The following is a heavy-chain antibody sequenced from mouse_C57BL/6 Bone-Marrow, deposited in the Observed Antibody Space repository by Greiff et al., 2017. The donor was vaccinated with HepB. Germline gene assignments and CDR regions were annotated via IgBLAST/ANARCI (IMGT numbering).Heavy chain of an antibody. CDR3: TTPCECESLWFAY. V-gene: IGHV14-4*01. CDR2: IDPANGDT. J-gene: IGHJ3*01. D-gene: IGHD1-3*01. Sequence: EVQLQQSGAELVRPGASVKLSCTASGFTINDDYMHWVKQRPEQGLEWIGWIDPANGDTDYATKFQGKATLAVDTSSSTAYLQLSSLTSEDSAVYYCTTPCECESLWFAYWGQGTLVTVSA. CDR1: GFTINDDY.